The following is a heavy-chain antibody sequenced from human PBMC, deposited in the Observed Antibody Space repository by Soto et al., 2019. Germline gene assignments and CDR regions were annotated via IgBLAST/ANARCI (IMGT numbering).Heavy chain of an antibody. CDR3: AKDSDREYFQH. V-gene: IGHV3-7*03. CDR1: GFIFSSYW. CDR2: INQDGRER. J-gene: IGHJ1*01. Sequence: EVQLVESGGNLVQPGGSLRLSCAASGFIFSSYWMNWVRQAPGKGLEWVASINQDGRERYYVDSVKGRFTISRDNAKNSLFLQVNSLRAEDTAVYYCAKDSDREYFQHWGQGTLVTVSS. D-gene: IGHD3-10*01.